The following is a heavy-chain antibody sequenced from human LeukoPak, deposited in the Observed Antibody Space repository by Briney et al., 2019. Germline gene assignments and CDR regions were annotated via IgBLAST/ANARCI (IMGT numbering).Heavy chain of an antibody. J-gene: IGHJ6*03. CDR2: IYYSGST. CDR3: ARLNWVRDSSSWYYYYYYMDV. V-gene: IGHV4-59*12. Sequence: SETLSLTCTVSGGSISSYYWSWIRQPPGKGLEWIGYIYYSGSTNYNPSLKSRVTISVDTSKNQFSLKLSSVTAADTAVYYCARLNWVRDSSSWYYYYYYMDVWGKGTTVTISS. D-gene: IGHD6-13*01. CDR1: GGSISSYY.